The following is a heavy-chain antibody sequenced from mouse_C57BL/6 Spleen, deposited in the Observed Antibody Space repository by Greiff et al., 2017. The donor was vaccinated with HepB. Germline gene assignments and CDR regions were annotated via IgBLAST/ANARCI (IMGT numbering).Heavy chain of an antibody. CDR1: GYTFTSYG. Sequence: VMLVESGAELARPGASVKLSCKASGYTFTSYGISWVKQRTGQGLEWIGEIYPRSGNTYYNEKFKGKATLTADKSSSTAYMELRSLTSEDSAVYFCARWDYYGSSYNFDVWGTGTTVTVSS. D-gene: IGHD1-1*01. CDR3: ARWDYYGSSYNFDV. J-gene: IGHJ1*03. CDR2: IYPRSGNT. V-gene: IGHV1-81*01.